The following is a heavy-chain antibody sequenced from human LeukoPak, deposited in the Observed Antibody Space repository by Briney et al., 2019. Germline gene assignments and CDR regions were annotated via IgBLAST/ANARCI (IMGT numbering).Heavy chain of an antibody. J-gene: IGHJ3*01. CDR3: ARDLPYDILTGSLL. CDR2: IHHSGST. D-gene: IGHD3-9*01. V-gene: IGHV4-38-2*02. Sequence: SETLSLTCAVSGYSIGSGYFWGWIRQPPGKGLEWNGSIHHSGSTYYNPSLKSRVTISIDTSKNQFSLKLSSVTAADTAVYYCARDLPYDILTGSLLWGQGTMVTVSS. CDR1: GYSIGSGYF.